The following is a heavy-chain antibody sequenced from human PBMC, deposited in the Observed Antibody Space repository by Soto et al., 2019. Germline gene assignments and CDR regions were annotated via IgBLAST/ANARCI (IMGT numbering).Heavy chain of an antibody. V-gene: IGHV3-30*18. CDR1: GFTFSDYT. J-gene: IGHJ4*02. CDR2: ILYDESDQ. Sequence: QVQLVESGGGVVQPGRSLRLSCSASGFTFSDYTMHWVRQAPGRGLEWVAIILYDESDQYYSDSVKGRFTISRDNSKNTLYLQMHSLPTEDTAVYYCAKDGTHLWSKQYYFDSWGQGALVTVSS. D-gene: IGHD1-26*01. CDR3: AKDGTHLWSKQYYFDS.